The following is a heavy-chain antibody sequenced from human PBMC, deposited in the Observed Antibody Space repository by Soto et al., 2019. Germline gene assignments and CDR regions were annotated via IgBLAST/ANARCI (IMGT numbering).Heavy chain of an antibody. CDR3: ASHSGGVVNHYYYYYYGMDV. Sequence: GGSLRLSCAASGFTFSDYSMSWIRQAPGKGLEWVSYISSSSSYTNYADSVKGRFTISRDNAKNSLYLQMNSLRAEDTAVYYCASHSGGVVNHYYYYYYGMDVWGQGTTVTVSS. CDR2: ISSSSSYT. J-gene: IGHJ6*02. D-gene: IGHD3-22*01. V-gene: IGHV3-11*06. CDR1: GFTFSDYS.